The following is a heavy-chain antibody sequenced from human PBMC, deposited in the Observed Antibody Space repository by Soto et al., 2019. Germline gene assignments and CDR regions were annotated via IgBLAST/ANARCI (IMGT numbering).Heavy chain of an antibody. CDR1: GYTFSNYW. CDR2: IYPGDSEI. CDR3: ARLGSQTLTAACAY. D-gene: IGHD7-27*01. V-gene: IGHV5-51*01. Sequence: GESLKISCKGSGYTFSNYWIAWVRQMPGKGLEWMGIIYPGDSEIRYSPSFQGQVTISADKSITTAYLQWRSLRASDTAMYYCARLGSQTLTAACAYWGQGTLVTVSS. J-gene: IGHJ4*02.